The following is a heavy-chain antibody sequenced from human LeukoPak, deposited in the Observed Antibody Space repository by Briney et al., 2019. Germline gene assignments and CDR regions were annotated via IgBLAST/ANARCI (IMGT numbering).Heavy chain of an antibody. CDR3: AKDPNPEMATIGYYFDY. J-gene: IGHJ4*02. D-gene: IGHD5-24*01. CDR1: GFTFSSYG. CDR2: IRYDGSNK. V-gene: IGHV3-30*02. Sequence: PGGSLRLSCAASGFTFSSYGMHWVRQAPGKGLEWVAFIRYDGSNKYYADSVKGRFTISRDNSKNTLYLQMNSLRAEDTAVYYCAKDPNPEMATIGYYFDYWGQGTLVTVSS.